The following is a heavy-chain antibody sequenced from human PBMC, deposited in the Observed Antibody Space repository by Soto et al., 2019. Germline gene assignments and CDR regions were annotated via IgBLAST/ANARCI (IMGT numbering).Heavy chain of an antibody. CDR2: SIGSGGST. Sequence: EVQWLESGGGLVQRGGSLRLSCADSGFTFTNYAMGWVRQAPGKGLEGVLDSIGSGGSTFYADSVKGRFSISRDNSKNTLSLQIISLRTAYKAVYYSSKALPGVASAVAFCLFDSWGRATLITVSP. D-gene: IGHD3-3*02. CDR3: SKALPGVASAVAFCLFDS. J-gene: IGHJ4*02. CDR1: GFTFTNYA. V-gene: IGHV3-23*01.